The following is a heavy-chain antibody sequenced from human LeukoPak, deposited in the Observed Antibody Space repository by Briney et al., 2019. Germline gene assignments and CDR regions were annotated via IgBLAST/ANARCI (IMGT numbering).Heavy chain of an antibody. Sequence: GGSLRLSCAASGFTFSHYAMNWVRQAPGQGLEWISYINSGSSDIHYAASVRGRYTISRDDARNILYLQLSGLRAEDTSVYYCARDTFQPGLIDDWAQGTLVTISS. D-gene: IGHD2-2*01. J-gene: IGHJ4*02. CDR1: GFTFSHYA. V-gene: IGHV3-21*05. CDR3: ARDTFQPGLIDD. CDR2: INSGSSDI.